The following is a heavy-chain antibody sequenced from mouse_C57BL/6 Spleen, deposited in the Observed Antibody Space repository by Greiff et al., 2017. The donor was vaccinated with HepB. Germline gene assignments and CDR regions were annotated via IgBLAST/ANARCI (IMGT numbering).Heavy chain of an antibody. CDR1: GFSLTSYG. J-gene: IGHJ1*03. CDR3: AREKDGYYWYVDV. D-gene: IGHD2-3*01. CDR2: IWSGGST. Sequence: QVQLQQSGPGLVQPSQSLSITCTVSGFSLTSYGVHWVRQSPGKGLEWLGVIWSGGSTDYNAAFISRLSISKDNSKSQVFFKMNSLQADDTAIYYCAREKDGYYWYVDVWGTGTTVTVSS. V-gene: IGHV2-2*01.